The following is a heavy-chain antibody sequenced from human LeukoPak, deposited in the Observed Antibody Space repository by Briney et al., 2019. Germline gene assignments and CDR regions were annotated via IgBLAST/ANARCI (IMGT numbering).Heavy chain of an antibody. CDR3: AREGFCTNGVCFPQPSAFWFDP. J-gene: IGHJ5*02. D-gene: IGHD2-8*01. CDR2: INHSGST. V-gene: IGHV4-34*01. CDR1: GGSFGGYY. Sequence: SETLSLTCAVYGGSFGGYYWSWSRQPPGKGLEWIGEINHSGSTNYNPSLKSRVTISVATSQNQFPLKLSSVPAEDPAVYYCAREGFCTNGVCFPQPSAFWFDPWGQGTLVTVSS.